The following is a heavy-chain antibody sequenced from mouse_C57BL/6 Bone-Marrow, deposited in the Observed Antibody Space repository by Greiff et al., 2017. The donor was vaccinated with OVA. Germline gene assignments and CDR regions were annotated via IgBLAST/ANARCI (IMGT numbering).Heavy chain of an antibody. V-gene: IGHV1-26*01. Sequence: VQLQQSGPELVKPGASVKISCKASGYTFTDYYMNWVKQSHGKSLEWIGDINPNNGGTSYNQKFKGKATLTVDKSSSTAYMELRSLTSEDSAVYYCASPDYDAMDYWGQGTSVTVSS. J-gene: IGHJ4*01. CDR2: INPNNGGT. CDR3: ASPDYDAMDY. CDR1: GYTFTDYY.